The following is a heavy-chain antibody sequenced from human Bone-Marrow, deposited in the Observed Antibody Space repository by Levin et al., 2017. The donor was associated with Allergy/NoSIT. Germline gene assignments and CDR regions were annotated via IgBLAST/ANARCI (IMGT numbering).Heavy chain of an antibody. J-gene: IGHJ6*02. D-gene: IGHD2-2*01. CDR2: IWYDGSNK. CDR1: GFTFSSYG. CDR3: ARDRRLSVVPAPPRDV. Sequence: LSLTCAASGFTFSSYGMHWVRQAPGKGLEWVAVIWYDGSNKYYADSVKGRFTISRDNSKNTLYLQMNSLRAEDTAVYYCARDRRLSVVPAPPRDVWGQGTTVTVSS. V-gene: IGHV3-33*01.